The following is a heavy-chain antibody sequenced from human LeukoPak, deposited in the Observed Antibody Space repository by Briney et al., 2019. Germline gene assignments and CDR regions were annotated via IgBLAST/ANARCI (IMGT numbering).Heavy chain of an antibody. V-gene: IGHV1-2*02. J-gene: IGHJ4*02. CDR2: ISPNSGDT. Sequence: ASVKVSCKASGYTFTDYYIHWVRQAPGQGLEWMGWISPNSGDTNYAQKFQGRVTMTLDTSIRTTYMELTRLRSDDTAVYYCARDPPGIAARRGVDYWGQGTLVTVSS. CDR1: GYTFTDYY. D-gene: IGHD6-6*01. CDR3: ARDPPGIAARRGVDY.